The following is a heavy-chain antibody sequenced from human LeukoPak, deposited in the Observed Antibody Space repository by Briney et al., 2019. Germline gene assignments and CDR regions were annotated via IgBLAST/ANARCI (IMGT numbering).Heavy chain of an antibody. J-gene: IGHJ6*02. D-gene: IGHD3-3*01. CDR1: GFTFSSYG. Sequence: GGSLRLSCVASGFTFSSYGMHWVRQAPGKGLEWVAVISYDGSNKYYADSVKGRFTISRDNSKNTLYLQMNSLRAEDTAVYYCAPLRFLEWFNQGYYYGMDVWGQGTTVTVSS. CDR3: APLRFLEWFNQGYYYGMDV. CDR2: ISYDGSNK. V-gene: IGHV3-30*03.